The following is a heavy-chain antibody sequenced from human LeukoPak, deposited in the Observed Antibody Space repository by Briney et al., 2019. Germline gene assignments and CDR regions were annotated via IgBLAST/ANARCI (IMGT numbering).Heavy chain of an antibody. CDR2: ISSSSSYI. Sequence: GGSLRLSCAASGFTFSSYSMNWVRQARGKGLEWVSSISSSSSYIYYADSVKGRFTISRDNAKNSLYLQMNSLRAEDTAVYYCAKDLGSTRHYYMDVWGKGTTVTVSS. J-gene: IGHJ6*03. CDR1: GFTFSSYS. D-gene: IGHD2-2*01. CDR3: AKDLGSTRHYYMDV. V-gene: IGHV3-21*01.